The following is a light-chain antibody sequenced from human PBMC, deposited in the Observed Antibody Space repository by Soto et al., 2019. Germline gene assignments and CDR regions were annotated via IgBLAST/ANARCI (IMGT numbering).Light chain of an antibody. J-gene: IGKJ2*01. V-gene: IGKV3-20*01. CDR3: QQYDNSPIYT. Sequence: EIVLTQSPGTLSLSPGERATLSCRASQSVSSSYLAWYQQKPGQAPTLLIYGASSRATGIPDRFSGSGSGTDFTLTISRLEPEDFSVYYCQQYDNSPIYTFGQGTKLEIK. CDR1: QSVSSSY. CDR2: GAS.